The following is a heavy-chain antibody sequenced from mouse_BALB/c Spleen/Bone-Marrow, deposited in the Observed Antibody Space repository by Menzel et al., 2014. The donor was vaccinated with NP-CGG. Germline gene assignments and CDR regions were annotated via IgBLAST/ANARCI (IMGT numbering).Heavy chain of an antibody. D-gene: IGHD1-1*01. Sequence: QVQLQQSGPELVKPGASVKISCKASGYAFSSSWMNWVKQRPGQGLEWIGRIYPGDGDTNYNGKFKGKATLTADKSSSTAYMQLSSLTSVDSAVYFCARDYGSSYGGVDYWGQGTTVTVSS. J-gene: IGHJ2*01. CDR1: GYAFSSSW. CDR3: ARDYGSSYGGVDY. V-gene: IGHV1-82*01. CDR2: IYPGDGDT.